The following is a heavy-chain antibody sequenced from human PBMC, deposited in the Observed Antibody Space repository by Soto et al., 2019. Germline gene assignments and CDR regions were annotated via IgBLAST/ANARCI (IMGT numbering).Heavy chain of an antibody. CDR3: AHRPGGAAALFDY. V-gene: IGHV1-18*01. D-gene: IGHD6-13*01. J-gene: IGHJ4*02. Sequence: PGQGLEWMGWISGDDGHTNYGQKFQGRVTMTRDTSTSTVYMELRSLRSDDTALYYCAHRPGGAAALFDYWGQGTLVTVSS. CDR2: ISGDDGHT.